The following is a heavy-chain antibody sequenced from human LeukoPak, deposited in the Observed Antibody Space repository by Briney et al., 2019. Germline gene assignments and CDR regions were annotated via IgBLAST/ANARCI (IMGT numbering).Heavy chain of an antibody. J-gene: IGHJ3*02. CDR1: GYTFSSYE. CDR3: SRVRSASAVTASAFDN. D-gene: IGHD2-21*02. V-gene: IGHV1-18*01. Sequence: AASVKVSCKASGYTFSSYEINWMRQAPGKGLEWMRGISTQKGNTNYAQKLEGRVTINTATSTSKAYTSPSRPRTDETAVNYISRVRSASAVTASAFDNWGQGTMVTVSS. CDR2: ISTQKGNT.